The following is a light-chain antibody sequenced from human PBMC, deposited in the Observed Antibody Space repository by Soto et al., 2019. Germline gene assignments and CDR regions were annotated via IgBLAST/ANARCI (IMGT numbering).Light chain of an antibody. J-gene: IGKJ5*01. V-gene: IGKV3-15*01. CDR1: QSVSGN. Sequence: EIVKTPSPAAPSVSPGGRAALSCRASQSVSGNLAWYQQTPGQAPRLLIYGASTRATGIPARFSGSGFGTEFTLTISSLKSEDFAVYYCQQYNYRPPAFGQGTRLEIK. CDR3: QQYNYRPPA. CDR2: GAS.